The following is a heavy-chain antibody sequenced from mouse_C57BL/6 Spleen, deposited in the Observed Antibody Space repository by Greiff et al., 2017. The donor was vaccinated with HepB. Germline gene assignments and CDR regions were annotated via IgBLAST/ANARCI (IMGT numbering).Heavy chain of an antibody. J-gene: IGHJ3*01. CDR1: GYTFTSYW. V-gene: IGHV1-55*01. Sequence: QVQLQQPGAELVKPGASVKMSCKASGYTFTSYWITWVKQRPGQGLEWIGDIYPGSGSTNYNEKFKSKATLTVDTSSSTAYMQLSSLPSEDSAVYYCARSYYSNSGGFAYWGQGTLVTVSA. D-gene: IGHD2-5*01. CDR2: IYPGSGST. CDR3: ARSYYSNSGGFAY.